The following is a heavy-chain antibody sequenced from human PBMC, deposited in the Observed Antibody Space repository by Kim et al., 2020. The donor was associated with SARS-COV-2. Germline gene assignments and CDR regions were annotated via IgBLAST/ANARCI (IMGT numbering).Heavy chain of an antibody. D-gene: IGHD6-13*01. J-gene: IGHJ3*02. CDR3: AKDLKQQLVPLHAFDI. Sequence: GGSLRLSCAASGFTFSSYAMSWVRQAPGKGLEWVSAISGSGGSTYYADSVKGRFTISRDNSKNTLYLQMNSLRAEDTAVYYCAKDLKQQLVPLHAFDIWGQVTMVTVSS. V-gene: IGHV3-23*01. CDR1: GFTFSSYA. CDR2: ISGSGGST.